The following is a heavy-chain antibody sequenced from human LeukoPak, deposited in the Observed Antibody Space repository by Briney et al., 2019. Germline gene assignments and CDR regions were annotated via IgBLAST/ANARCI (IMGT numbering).Heavy chain of an antibody. D-gene: IGHD3-22*01. CDR3: ARLPYDSSGYYYDGPPYYFDY. Sequence: SQTLSLTCTVSGGSISSGGYYWRWIRQHPGKGLEWIGYIYYSGSTYYNPSLKSRVTISVDTSKNQFSLKLSSVTAADTAVYYCARLPYDSSGYYYDGPPYYFDYWGQGTLVTVSS. V-gene: IGHV4-31*03. J-gene: IGHJ4*02. CDR1: GGSISSGGYY. CDR2: IYYSGST.